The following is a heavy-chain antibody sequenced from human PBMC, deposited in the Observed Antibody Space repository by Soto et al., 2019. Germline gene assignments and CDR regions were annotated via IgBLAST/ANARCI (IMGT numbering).Heavy chain of an antibody. J-gene: IGHJ4*02. CDR1: GFTFSSYA. CDR3: AKAGASVLRYFDWFPQEVYYFDY. Sequence: GGSLRLSCAASGFTFSSYAMSWVRQAPEKGLEWVSAISGSGGSTYYADSVKGRFTISRDNSKNTLYLQMNSLRAEDTAVYYCAKAGASVLRYFDWFPQEVYYFDYWGQGTLVTVSS. V-gene: IGHV3-23*01. CDR2: ISGSGGST. D-gene: IGHD3-9*01.